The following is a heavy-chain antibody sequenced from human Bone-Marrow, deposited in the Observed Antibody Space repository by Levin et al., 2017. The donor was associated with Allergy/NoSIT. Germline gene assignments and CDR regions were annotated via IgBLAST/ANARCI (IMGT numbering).Heavy chain of an antibody. CDR3: ARGPYGGRPNQWLVFFDS. Sequence: SETLSLTCGVYGGSLSGYYWSWIRQTPVKGLEWIGEISHSGSANYNPSLYTRVTISLDTSKNQFSLKVTSVTAADTAVYYCARGPYGGRPNQWLVFFDSWGQGTLVTVSS. CDR2: ISHSGSA. J-gene: IGHJ4*02. D-gene: IGHD1-14*01. V-gene: IGHV4-34*01. CDR1: GGSLSGYY.